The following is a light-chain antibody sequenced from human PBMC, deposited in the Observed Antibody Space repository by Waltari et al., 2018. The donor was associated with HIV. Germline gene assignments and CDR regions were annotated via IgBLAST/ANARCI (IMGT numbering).Light chain of an antibody. J-gene: IGLJ1*01. V-gene: IGLV2-23*02. CDR1: SSAVGRYNL. CDR2: EVS. Sequence: QSALTQPASVSGSPGQSITIPCTGTSSAVGRYNLVSWYQQPPGKAPKLMLYEVSKRPSGVSNRCSGSRSGNTASVTISGIQAEDGADYYCCSYVGWSTILSVVGTGTKVTVL. CDR3: CSYVGWSTILSV.